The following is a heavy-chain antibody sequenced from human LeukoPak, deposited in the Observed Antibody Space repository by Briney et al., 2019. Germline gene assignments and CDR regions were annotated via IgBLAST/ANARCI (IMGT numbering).Heavy chain of an antibody. V-gene: IGHV1-8*01. J-gene: IGHJ5*02. CDR2: MNPNSGNT. CDR3: ARDMGGNWFDP. CDR1: GYTFSSYD. D-gene: IGHD3-16*01. Sequence: ASVKVSCTASGYTFSSYDINRVRQATGQGLEWTGWMNPNSGNTGYAQKFQGRVTMTRNTSISTAYMELSSLRSEDTAVYYCARDMGGNWFDPWGQGTLVTVSS.